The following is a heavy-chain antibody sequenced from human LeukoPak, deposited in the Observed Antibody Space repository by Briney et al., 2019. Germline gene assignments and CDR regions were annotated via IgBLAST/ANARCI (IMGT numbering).Heavy chain of an antibody. J-gene: IGHJ4*02. Sequence: GESLRLSCAASGFTFSTYEMNWVRQAPGKGLEWVSIISVSGGTIYYADSVKGRFTISRDNSKNTLYLQMNSLRAEDTAVYYCAKKLSGPSNQYFDCWGQGTLVTVSS. D-gene: IGHD1-14*01. V-gene: IGHV3-23*01. CDR3: AKKLSGPSNQYFDC. CDR2: ISVSGGTI. CDR1: GFTFSTYE.